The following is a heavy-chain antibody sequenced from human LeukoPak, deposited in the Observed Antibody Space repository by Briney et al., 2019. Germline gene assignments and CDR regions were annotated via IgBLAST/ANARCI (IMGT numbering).Heavy chain of an antibody. D-gene: IGHD1-26*01. J-gene: IGHJ4*02. CDR2: ITSNGAYT. V-gene: IGHV3-64*02. CDR1: GFTFSNYA. CDR3: ATAETSGFYSY. Sequence: GGSLRLSCAAPGFTFSNYAMHWVRQTPGKGLEYVSAITSNGAYTYYADSVKGRFTISRDNFKSTLYLQMGSLSAEDMAVYYCATAETSGFYSYWGQGTLVTVSS.